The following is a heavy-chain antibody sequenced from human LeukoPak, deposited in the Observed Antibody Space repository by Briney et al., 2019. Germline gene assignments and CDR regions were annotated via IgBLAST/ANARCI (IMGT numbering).Heavy chain of an antibody. Sequence: GASVTVSCKASGYTFTSYGISWVRQAPGQGLEWMGWISAYNGNTNYAQKLQGRVTMTTDTSTSTAYMELRSLRSDDTAVYYCARDRFPYYDFWSGYYGEAFDIWGQGTMVTVSS. D-gene: IGHD3-3*01. J-gene: IGHJ3*02. CDR2: ISAYNGNT. CDR1: GYTFTSYG. V-gene: IGHV1-18*01. CDR3: ARDRFPYYDFWSGYYGEAFDI.